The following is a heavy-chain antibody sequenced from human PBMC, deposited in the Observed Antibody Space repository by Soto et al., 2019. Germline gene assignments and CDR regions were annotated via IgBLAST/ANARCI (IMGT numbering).Heavy chain of an antibody. CDR2: ISYDGSKK. CDR1: GFTFSSYG. J-gene: IGHJ1*01. Sequence: QVQLVESGGGVVQPARSLRLSCAASGFTFSSYGMHWVRQAPGKGLEWVAVISYDGSKKYYADSVKGRFTISRDNSQNTLYLQMNSLRAEDTAVYYCAKGAFACSGATCYILSAEDFQHWGQGTLVTVSS. V-gene: IGHV3-30*18. D-gene: IGHD2-15*01. CDR3: AKGAFACSGATCYILSAEDFQH.